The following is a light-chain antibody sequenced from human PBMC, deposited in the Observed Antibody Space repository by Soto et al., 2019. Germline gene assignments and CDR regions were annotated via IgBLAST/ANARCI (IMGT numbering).Light chain of an antibody. CDR2: KVS. V-gene: IGLV2-14*01. Sequence: QSALTQPACVSGSRGQSITISCTGTRSDVGGYNYVSWYQQHPGKAPKLIIYKVSNRPSGVSNRFSGSKSGNTASLTISGLQAEDEADYYCNSYTSKSTGVFGTGTKVTDL. J-gene: IGLJ1*01. CDR1: RSDVGGYNY. CDR3: NSYTSKSTGV.